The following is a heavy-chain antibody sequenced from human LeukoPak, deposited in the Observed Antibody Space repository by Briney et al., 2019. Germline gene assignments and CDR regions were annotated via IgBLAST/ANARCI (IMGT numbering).Heavy chain of an antibody. Sequence: ASVKVSCKASGGTFSSYAISWVRQATGQGLEWMGGIIPIFGTANYAQKFQGRVTITADESTSTAYMELSSLRSEDTAVYYCAREDERYCSSTSCSPYYYYYYMDVWGKGTTVSVSS. J-gene: IGHJ6*03. CDR2: IIPIFGTA. CDR3: AREDERYCSSTSCSPYYYYYYMDV. D-gene: IGHD2-2*01. CDR1: GGTFSSYA. V-gene: IGHV1-69*13.